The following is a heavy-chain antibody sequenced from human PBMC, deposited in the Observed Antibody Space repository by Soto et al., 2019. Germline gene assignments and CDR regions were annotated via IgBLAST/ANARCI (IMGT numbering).Heavy chain of an antibody. Sequence: QVQLVQSGAEVKKPGSSVKVSCKASGGTFSSFGFNWVRQAPGQGLEWMGGIIPLYGTANHAQRFQGRVTISADESTSTVYMELIRLRAEDTAIYYCARDRSMDGYHSRSFDYWGQGTLVTVSS. V-gene: IGHV1-69*01. CDR1: GGTFSSFG. J-gene: IGHJ4*02. D-gene: IGHD5-12*01. CDR3: ARDRSMDGYHSRSFDY. CDR2: IIPLYGTA.